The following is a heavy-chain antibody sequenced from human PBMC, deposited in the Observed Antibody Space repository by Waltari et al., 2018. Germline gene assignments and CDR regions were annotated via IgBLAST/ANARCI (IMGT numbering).Heavy chain of an antibody. CDR3: ARDPCGGGCYGYRYFDL. J-gene: IGHJ2*01. V-gene: IGHV3-64*01. D-gene: IGHD2-21*01. CDR2: VSSDGENS. Sequence: EVQLVESGGGLVQPGGSLRLSGAASGFTFTAYSMHWVRQAPGKGLEYVAAVSSDGENSDYASPVKGRFTISRDNSKNTVYLQMGSLRDDDMAVYYCARDPCGGGCYGYRYFDLWGRGTLVTVSS. CDR1: GFTFTAYS.